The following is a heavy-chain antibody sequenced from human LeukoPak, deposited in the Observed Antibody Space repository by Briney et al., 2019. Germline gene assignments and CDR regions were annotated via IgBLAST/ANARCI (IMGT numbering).Heavy chain of an antibody. V-gene: IGHV4-39*01. Sequence: SETLSLTCTVSGGSISSSSYYWGWVRQPPGTGREWVGSIYYSGSTYYNPSLKSRATISVDTPKNQFSLKLSSVTAADTAVYYCARTGAASTANYFDYWGQGTLVTVSS. D-gene: IGHD2-2*01. J-gene: IGHJ4*02. CDR1: GGSISSSSYY. CDR3: ARTGAASTANYFDY. CDR2: IYYSGST.